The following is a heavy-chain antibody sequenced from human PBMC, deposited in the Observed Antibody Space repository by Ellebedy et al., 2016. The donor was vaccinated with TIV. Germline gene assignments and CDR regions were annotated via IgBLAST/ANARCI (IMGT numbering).Heavy chain of an antibody. CDR2: INPYNGNT. CDR1: GYTFTSYG. D-gene: IGHD3-16*02. J-gene: IGHJ5*02. CDR3: ARDGPWGYHWFDP. V-gene: IGHV1-18*01. Sequence: AASVKVSCKASGYTFTSYGISWVRQAPGQGLEWMGWINPYNGNTNYVQKPQDRVTMTTDTSTSTAYMELRSLRSDDAAVYYCARDGPWGYHWFDPWGQGTLVTVSS.